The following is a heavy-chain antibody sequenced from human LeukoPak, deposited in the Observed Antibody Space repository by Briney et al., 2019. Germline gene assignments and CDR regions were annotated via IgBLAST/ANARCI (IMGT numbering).Heavy chain of an antibody. CDR1: VFTFSSYA. CDR3: AKGSAVAGPGKYYLDY. D-gene: IGHD6-19*01. J-gene: IGHJ4*02. V-gene: IGHV3-23*01. Sequence: GGSLRLSCAASVFTFSSYAMSWVRQAPGKGLDWVSVVTGSGGNTYYADSVKGRFSISRDNSKTTVTLQMNSLRAEDTAVYYCAKGSAVAGPGKYYLDYWGQGTLVTVSS. CDR2: VTGSGGNT.